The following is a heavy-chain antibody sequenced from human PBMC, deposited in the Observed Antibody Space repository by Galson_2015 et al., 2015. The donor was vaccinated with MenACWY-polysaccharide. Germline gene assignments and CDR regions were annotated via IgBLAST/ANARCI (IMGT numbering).Heavy chain of an antibody. CDR2: ISSSGTTI. CDR1: RFTFSDYY. CDR3: ARVRGSYSVDY. J-gene: IGHJ4*02. Sequence: SLRLSCAASRFTFSDYYMSCIRQAPGRGLEWVSRISSSGTTIYYADSVKGRFTISRDNARNSLSLQMNSLRAEDTAVYYCARVRGSYSVDYWGQGTLVTVSS. D-gene: IGHD1-26*01. V-gene: IGHV3-11*01.